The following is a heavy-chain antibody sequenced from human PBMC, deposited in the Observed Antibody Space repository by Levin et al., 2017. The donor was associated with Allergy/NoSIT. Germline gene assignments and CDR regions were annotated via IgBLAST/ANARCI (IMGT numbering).Heavy chain of an antibody. Sequence: GGSLRLSCAASGFTFSDYYMSWIRQAPGKGLEWVSYISSSSSYTNYADSVKGRFTISRDNAKNSLYLQMNSLRAEDTAVYYCAAAGTGDIGFNDAFDIWGQGTMVTVSS. CDR2: ISSSSSYT. CDR3: AAAGTGDIGFNDAFDI. V-gene: IGHV3-11*03. D-gene: IGHD6-13*01. J-gene: IGHJ3*02. CDR1: GFTFSDYY.